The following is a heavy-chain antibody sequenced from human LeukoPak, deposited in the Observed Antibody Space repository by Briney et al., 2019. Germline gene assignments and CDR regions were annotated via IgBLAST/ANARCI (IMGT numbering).Heavy chain of an antibody. CDR1: GGSISSYY. CDR2: IYYSGST. D-gene: IGHD3-10*01. V-gene: IGHV4-59*01. Sequence: SETLSLTCTVSGGSISSYYWSWIRQPPGKGLEWIGYIYYSGSTNYNPSLKSRVTISVDTSKNQFSLKLSSVTAADTAVYYCARVNAGGLWFGALYRKTNYYYYGMDVWGQGTTVTVSS. J-gene: IGHJ6*02. CDR3: ARVNAGGLWFGALYRKTNYYYYGMDV.